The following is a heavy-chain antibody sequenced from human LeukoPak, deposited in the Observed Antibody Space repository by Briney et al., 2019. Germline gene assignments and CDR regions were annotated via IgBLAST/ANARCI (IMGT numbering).Heavy chain of an antibody. CDR2: INPNSGGT. J-gene: IGHJ4*02. Sequence: PEASVKVSCKASGYTFTGYYMHWVRQAPGQGLEWMGWINPNSGGTNYAQKFQGRVTMTRDTSNSTAYMELSRLRSDDTAVYYCATSLLLWFGELLGGFDYWGQGTLVTVSS. CDR3: ATSLLLWFGELLGGFDY. V-gene: IGHV1-2*02. D-gene: IGHD3-10*01. CDR1: GYTFTGYY.